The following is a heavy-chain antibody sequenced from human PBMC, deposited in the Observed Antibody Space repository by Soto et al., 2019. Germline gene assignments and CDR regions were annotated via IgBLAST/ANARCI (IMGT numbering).Heavy chain of an antibody. V-gene: IGHV4-31*03. CDR1: GGSISSGGYY. CDR2: IYYSGST. D-gene: IGHD3-22*01. Sequence: QVQLQESGPGLVKPSQTLSLTCTVSGGSISSGGYYWSWIRQHPGKGLEWIGYIYYSGSTYYNPSLKSRVTISVDTSKNQFSLKRSSVTAADTAVYYCARERAEDALYYYDSSGYYWDYWGQGTLVTVSS. CDR3: ARERAEDALYYYDSSGYYWDY. J-gene: IGHJ4*02.